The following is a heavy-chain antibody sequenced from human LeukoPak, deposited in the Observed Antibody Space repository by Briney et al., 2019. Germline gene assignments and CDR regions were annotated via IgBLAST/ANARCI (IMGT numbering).Heavy chain of an antibody. CDR3: ARVGAWFDP. Sequence: SETLSLTCTVSGYSISSGYYWGWVRQPPGKGLEWIGGVFQSGTTYYNPALQSRVTISMDKSKNQFSLKLSSVTAADTAVYYCARVGAWFDPWGQGTLVTVSS. CDR1: GYSISSGYY. V-gene: IGHV4-38-2*02. CDR2: VFQSGTT. J-gene: IGHJ5*02.